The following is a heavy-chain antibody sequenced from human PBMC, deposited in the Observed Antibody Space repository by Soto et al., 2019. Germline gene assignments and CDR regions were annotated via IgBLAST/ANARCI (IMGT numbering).Heavy chain of an antibody. J-gene: IGHJ4*02. CDR3: AKALGELSPESFDY. CDR2: MSYDGNNQ. Sequence: QVQLVESGGGVVQPGRSLRLSCAASGFTFSSYAMHWVRQAPGKGLEWVAIMSYDGNNQYYADSVKGRFTISRDNFKNTLYLQMNSLRAEDTGVYYCAKALGELSPESFDYWGQGILVTVSS. D-gene: IGHD3-16*02. CDR1: GFTFSSYA. V-gene: IGHV3-30*18.